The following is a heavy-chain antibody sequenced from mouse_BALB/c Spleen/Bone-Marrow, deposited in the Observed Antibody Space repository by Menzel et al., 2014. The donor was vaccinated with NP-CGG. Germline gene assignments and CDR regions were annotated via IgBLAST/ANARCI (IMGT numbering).Heavy chain of an antibody. CDR3: ARGLYGDSVY. J-gene: IGHJ2*01. Sequence: VQLQQSGADLVKPGASVKLSCKASGYTFTNYWMHWVKQRPGQGLEWIGEIDPSDSYTNYNQKFKGKATLTVDKSSSTAYMQLSSLTSEDSAVYYCARGLYGDSVYWGQGTTLTVSS. V-gene: IGHV1-69*02. CDR2: IDPSDSYT. CDR1: GYTFTNYW. D-gene: IGHD2-13*01.